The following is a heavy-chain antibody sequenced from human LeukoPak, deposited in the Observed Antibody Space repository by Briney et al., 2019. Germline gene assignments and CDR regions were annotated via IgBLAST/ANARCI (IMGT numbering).Heavy chain of an antibody. J-gene: IGHJ5*02. CDR2: INPNSGGT. CDR3: ARELNIVVVTASWFDP. CDR1: GYTFTGYY. Sequence: GASVKVSCKASGYTFTGYYMHWVRQAPGQGLEWMGWINPNSGGTNYAQKFQGRVTMTRDTSISTAYMELSRLRSDGTAVYYCARELNIVVVTASWFDPWGQGTLVTVSS. D-gene: IGHD2-21*02. V-gene: IGHV1-2*02.